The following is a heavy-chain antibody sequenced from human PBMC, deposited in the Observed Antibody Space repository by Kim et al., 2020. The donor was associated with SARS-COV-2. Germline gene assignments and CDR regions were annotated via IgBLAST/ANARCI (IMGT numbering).Heavy chain of an antibody. CDR2: ISSSSSYT. Sequence: GGSLRLSCAASGFTFSDYYMSWIRQAPGKGLEWVSYISSSSSYTNYADSVKGRFTISRDNAKNSLYLQMNSLRAEDTAVYYCARDLIASSGWGGEADYWGQGTLVTVSS. CDR1: GFTFSDYY. D-gene: IGHD6-19*01. J-gene: IGHJ4*02. V-gene: IGHV3-11*06. CDR3: ARDLIASSGWGGEADY.